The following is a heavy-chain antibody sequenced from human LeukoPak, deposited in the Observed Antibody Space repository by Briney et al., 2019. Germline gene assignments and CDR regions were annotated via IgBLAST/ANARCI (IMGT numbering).Heavy chain of an antibody. D-gene: IGHD3-3*01. J-gene: IGHJ4*02. V-gene: IGHV3-7*01. Sequence: GGSLRLSCAASGSTFSSYWMSWVRQAPGKGLEWVANIKQDGSEKYYVDSVKGRFTISRDNAKNSLYLQMNSLRAEDTAVYYCARDQDWSGYIFDYWGQGTLVTVSS. CDR1: GSTFSSYW. CDR2: IKQDGSEK. CDR3: ARDQDWSGYIFDY.